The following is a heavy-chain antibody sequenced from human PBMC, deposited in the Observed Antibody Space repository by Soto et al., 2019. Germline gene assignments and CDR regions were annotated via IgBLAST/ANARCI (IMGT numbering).Heavy chain of an antibody. CDR2: ISSNGDTT. J-gene: IGHJ4*02. Sequence: GGSLRLSCEASGFTFNNYIMYWVRQAPGKGLEYVSSISSNGDTTYYGDSVTGRVSISRDNSKSMLYLQMDSLRAEDTAVYYCARRAVPGYFFDYWGQGALVTVSS. V-gene: IGHV3-64*02. CDR1: GFTFNNYI. D-gene: IGHD6-19*01. CDR3: ARRAVPGYFFDY.